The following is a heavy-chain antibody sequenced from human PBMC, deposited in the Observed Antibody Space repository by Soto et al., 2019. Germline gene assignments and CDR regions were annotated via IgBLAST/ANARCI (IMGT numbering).Heavy chain of an antibody. D-gene: IGHD3-16*01. CDR1: GFNFNNYA. CDR3: VKGVYGSGSDFFDY. V-gene: IGHV3-23*01. J-gene: IGHJ4*02. CDR2: ISDIGDES. Sequence: EVQLLESGGGLVLPGGSLRLSCAASGFNFNNYAMSWVRQAPGKGLEWVSTISDIGDESFYADSVKGRFTISRDSSKNTLYLQMGSLRDADTARYHCVKGVYGSGSDFFDYWGQGTPVTVSS.